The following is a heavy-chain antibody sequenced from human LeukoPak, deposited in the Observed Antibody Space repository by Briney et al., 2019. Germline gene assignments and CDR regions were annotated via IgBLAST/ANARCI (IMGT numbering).Heavy chain of an antibody. V-gene: IGHV4-59*08. Sequence: SETLSLTCSVSGGSISSYYWSWIRQPPGKGLEWIGYIYYSGSTNYNPSLKSRVTISVDTSKNQFSLKLSSVTAADTAVYYCARRRSTPHYGMDVWGQGTTVTVSS. CDR3: ARRRSTPHYGMDV. D-gene: IGHD6-13*01. J-gene: IGHJ6*02. CDR2: IYYSGST. CDR1: GGSISSYY.